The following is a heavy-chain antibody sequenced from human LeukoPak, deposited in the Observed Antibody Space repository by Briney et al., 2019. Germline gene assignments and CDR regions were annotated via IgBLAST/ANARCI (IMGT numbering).Heavy chain of an antibody. V-gene: IGHV3-23*01. CDR3: AKRNSSTFDY. CDR1: GFTFSSYA. D-gene: IGHD1-7*01. Sequence: PGGSLRLSCAASGFTFSSYAMSWVRQAPGKGLEWVSAISGSDAGTYSADSVRGRFTISRDNSKNTLYLQMNSLRAEDTAVYYCAKRNSSTFDYWGQGTLVTVSS. CDR2: ISGSDAGT. J-gene: IGHJ4*02.